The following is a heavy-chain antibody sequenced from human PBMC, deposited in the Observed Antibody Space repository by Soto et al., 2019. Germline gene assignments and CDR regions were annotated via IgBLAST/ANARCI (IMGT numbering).Heavy chain of an antibody. D-gene: IGHD2-15*01. CDR3: ARARGYCSGGNCYRYFDY. CDR1: GGSVSSGSYY. J-gene: IGHJ4*02. Sequence: QVQLQESGPGLVKPSETLSLTCTVSGGSVSSGSYYWSWIRQPPGKGLEWIGYIYYSGSTNYNPSLKSRVTIPVDTSKDHFSLKLSSVTAADTAVYYCARARGYCSGGNCYRYFDYWGQGTLVTVSS. V-gene: IGHV4-61*03. CDR2: IYYSGST.